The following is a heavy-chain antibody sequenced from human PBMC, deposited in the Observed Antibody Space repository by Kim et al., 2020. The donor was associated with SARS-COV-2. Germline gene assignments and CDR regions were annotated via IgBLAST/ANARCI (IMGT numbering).Heavy chain of an antibody. V-gene: IGHV4-31*02. Sequence: RVTISVDTSKNQFSLKLSSVTAADTAVYYCARDVGRGSSGNNYYYYGMDVWGQGTTVTVSS. CDR3: ARDVGRGSSGNNYYYYGMDV. D-gene: IGHD3-10*01. J-gene: IGHJ6*02.